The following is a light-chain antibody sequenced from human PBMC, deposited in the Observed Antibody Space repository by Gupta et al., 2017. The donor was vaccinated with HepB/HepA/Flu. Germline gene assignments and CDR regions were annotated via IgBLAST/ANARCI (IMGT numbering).Light chain of an antibody. CDR2: GAS. J-gene: IGKJ4*01. Sequence: EIVSTQSPGTLSLSPGERATLSCRASHSVSSSYLAWYQQKPGQAPRLLIYGASSRATGIPDRFSGSGSGTDFTLTISRREPEDFAVYYCQQYGSSPLTFGGGTKVEIK. CDR1: HSVSSSY. V-gene: IGKV3-20*01. CDR3: QQYGSSPLT.